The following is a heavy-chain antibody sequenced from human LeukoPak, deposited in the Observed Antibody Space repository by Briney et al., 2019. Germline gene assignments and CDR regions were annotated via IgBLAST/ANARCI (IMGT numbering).Heavy chain of an antibody. V-gene: IGHV1-69*01. D-gene: IGHD1-26*01. J-gene: IGHJ5*02. CDR2: IIPIFGTA. Sequence: SVKVSCKASGGTFSSYAISWVRQAPGQGLEWMGGIIPIFGTANYAQKFQGRVTITADESTSTAYMELSSLRSEDTAVYYCARGVRYSGSPKWFDPWGQGTLVTVSS. CDR1: GGTFSSYA. CDR3: ARGVRYSGSPKWFDP.